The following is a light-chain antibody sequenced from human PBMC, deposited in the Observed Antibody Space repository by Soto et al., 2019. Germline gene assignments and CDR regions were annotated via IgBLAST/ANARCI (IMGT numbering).Light chain of an antibody. Sequence: QSALTQPPSASGSPGQSVTISCTGTSSDVGGYNYVSRYQQHPGKAPKLMIYEVSKRPSGVPDRFSGSKSGNTASLTVSGLQAEDEADYYCSSYAGSNWVFGGGTKLTVL. CDR3: SSYAGSNWV. CDR1: SSDVGGYNY. CDR2: EVS. V-gene: IGLV2-8*01. J-gene: IGLJ3*02.